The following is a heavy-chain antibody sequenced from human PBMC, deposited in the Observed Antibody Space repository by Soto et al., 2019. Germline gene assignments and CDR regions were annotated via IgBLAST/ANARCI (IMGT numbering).Heavy chain of an antibody. CDR2: ISYDGRNK. J-gene: IGHJ4*02. CDR3: ARFKGWSSGICYPYFDS. CDR1: RFTFNSYA. V-gene: IGHV3-30*04. Sequence: QVQLVESGGGVVQPGRSLRLSCAASRFTFNSYAMHWVGQAPGKGLEWVAVISYDGRNKYYADSVKSRFTISRDNSKNTLSLEMSRVRAEDTAVYYCARFKGWSSGICYPYFDSWGQGTLVTVS. D-gene: IGHD2-15*01.